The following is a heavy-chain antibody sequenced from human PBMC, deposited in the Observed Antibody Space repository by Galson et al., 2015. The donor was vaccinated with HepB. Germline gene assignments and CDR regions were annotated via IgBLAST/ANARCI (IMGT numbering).Heavy chain of an antibody. J-gene: IGHJ6*03. D-gene: IGHD2-2*01. CDR3: AREVVVVPAATPIGYYYYYMDV. V-gene: IGHV4-59*01. Sequence: TLSLTCTVSGGSISSYYWSWIRQPPGKGLEWIGYIYYSGSTNYNPSLKSRVTISVDTSKNQFSLKLSSVTAADTAVYYCAREVVVVPAATPIGYYYYYMDVWGKGTTVTVSS. CDR2: IYYSGST. CDR1: GGSISSYY.